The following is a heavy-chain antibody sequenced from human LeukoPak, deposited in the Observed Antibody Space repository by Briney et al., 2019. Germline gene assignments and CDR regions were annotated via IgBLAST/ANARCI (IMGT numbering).Heavy chain of an antibody. Sequence: GGSLRLSCAASGFTFSSYGMHWVRQAPGKGLEYVSAISSNGGSTYYANSVKGRFTISRDNSKNTLYLQMGSLRAEDMAVYYCAGEYSSGWSASYYFDYWGQGTLVTVSS. CDR1: GFTFSSYG. D-gene: IGHD6-19*01. V-gene: IGHV3-64*01. CDR3: AGEYSSGWSASYYFDY. J-gene: IGHJ4*02. CDR2: ISSNGGST.